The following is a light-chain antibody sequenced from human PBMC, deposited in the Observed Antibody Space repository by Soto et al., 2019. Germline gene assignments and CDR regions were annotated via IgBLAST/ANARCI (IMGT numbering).Light chain of an antibody. V-gene: IGKV4-1*01. J-gene: IGKJ4*01. CDR2: WAS. CDR3: QQYYSTPLT. CDR1: QSVLYSSNNKNY. Sequence: DIVMTQSPDSLAVSLGERATINCKSSQSVLYSSNNKNYLAWYLQKPGQPPKLLLYWASTRESGVPDRFSGSGSGTDFTLTISSLQAEDVAVYYCQQYYSTPLTLGGGTKVEIK.